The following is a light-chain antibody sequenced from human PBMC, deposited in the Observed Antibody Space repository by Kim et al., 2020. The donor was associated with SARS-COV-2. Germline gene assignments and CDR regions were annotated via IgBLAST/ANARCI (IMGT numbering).Light chain of an antibody. CDR1: RSLVDSDGNTH. J-gene: IGKJ1*01. CDR2: KIS. Sequence: PASNSCTASRSLVDSDGNTHLSWLQQRPGQPPRPLIYKISNRFSGVPDRFSGSGAGTDFTLEISRVEAEDVGVYYCMQATQFPWTFGQGTKVDIK. CDR3: MQATQFPWT. V-gene: IGKV2-24*01.